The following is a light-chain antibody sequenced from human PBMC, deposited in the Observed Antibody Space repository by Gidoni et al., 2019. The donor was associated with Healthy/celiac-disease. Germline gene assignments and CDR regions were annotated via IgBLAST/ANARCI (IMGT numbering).Light chain of an antibody. CDR1: SSNIGAGYD. J-gene: IGLJ1*01. V-gene: IGLV1-40*01. CDR3: QSYDSSLSAKV. CDR2: GNS. Sequence: QSVLTQPPSVSGAPGQRVTISCTGSSSNIGAGYDVHWYQPLPGTAPNLLIYGNSNRPSGVPDRCSGSKSGTSASLAITGLQAEDEADYYCQSYDSSLSAKVFGTGTKVTVL.